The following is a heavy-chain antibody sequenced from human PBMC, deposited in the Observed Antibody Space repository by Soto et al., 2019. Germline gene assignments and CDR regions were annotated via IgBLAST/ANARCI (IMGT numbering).Heavy chain of an antibody. CDR1: GFTFSSYS. V-gene: IGHV3-21*04. D-gene: IGHD3-3*01. CDR2: ISSSSSYI. J-gene: IGHJ4*02. CDR3: SKRPDFGVVIIPVFFDY. Sequence: PGGSLRLSCAASGFTFSSYSMNWVRQAPGKGLEWVSSISSSSSYIYYADSVKGRFTISRDNSKNSLYLRMNSLRAEDTAVYYCSKRPDFGVVIIPVFFDYWGQGTLVTVSS.